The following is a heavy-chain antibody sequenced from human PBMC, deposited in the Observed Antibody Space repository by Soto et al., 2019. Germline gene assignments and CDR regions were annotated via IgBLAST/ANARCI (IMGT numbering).Heavy chain of an antibody. Sequence: PETLSLTCTVSGGSISRYYWTWIRQPPGKGLEWIGYIYYGGSTNYNPSLKSRVTISVDTSKNQFSLKVSSVTAADTAVYYCARDSHYGSGFYAMDVWGQGTTVTVSS. D-gene: IGHD3-10*01. CDR3: ARDSHYGSGFYAMDV. V-gene: IGHV4-59*01. CDR2: IYYGGST. J-gene: IGHJ6*02. CDR1: GGSISRYY.